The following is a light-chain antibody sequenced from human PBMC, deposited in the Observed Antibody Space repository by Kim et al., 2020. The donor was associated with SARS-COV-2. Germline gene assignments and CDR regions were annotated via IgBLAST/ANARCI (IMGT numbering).Light chain of an antibody. V-gene: IGKV3-15*01. Sequence: VIMTQSPATLSVSPGERATLSCRASHSVKTSLAWYQQKPGQAPRLLIYGASTRATGVPARFSGSGSGTEFTLAISSPQSEDSAIYYCQQYNNWLSFGGGTKLEI. CDR1: HSVKTS. J-gene: IGKJ4*01. CDR2: GAS. CDR3: QQYNNWLS.